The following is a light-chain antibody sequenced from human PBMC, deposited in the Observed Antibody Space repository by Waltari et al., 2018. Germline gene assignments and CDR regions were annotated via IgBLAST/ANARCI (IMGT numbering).Light chain of an antibody. V-gene: IGLV2-23*01. CDR1: NRDIGNYNL. CDR3: SSFATSGIWV. Sequence: QSALTQPASVSGSPGQSITISCTGTNRDIGNYNLVSWYQQYPGKAPKLVIYEDRQRPSGVSHRFSGSKSGNTASLTISGLQADDESDFHCSSFATSGIWVFGGGTRLTVL. CDR2: EDR. J-gene: IGLJ3*02.